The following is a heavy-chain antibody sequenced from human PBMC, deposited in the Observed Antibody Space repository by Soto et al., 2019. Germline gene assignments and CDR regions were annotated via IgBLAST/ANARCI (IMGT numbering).Heavy chain of an antibody. V-gene: IGHV4-39*01. CDR2: IYYSGST. Sequence: PSETLSLTCTVSGGSISSSSYYWGWIRQPPGKGLEWIGSIYYSGSTYYNPSLKSRVTISVDTSKNQFSLKLSSVTAADTAVYYCARQPYGGNSDLSWFDPWGQGTLVTVSS. CDR3: ARQPYGGNSDLSWFDP. J-gene: IGHJ5*02. CDR1: GGSISSSSYY. D-gene: IGHD4-17*01.